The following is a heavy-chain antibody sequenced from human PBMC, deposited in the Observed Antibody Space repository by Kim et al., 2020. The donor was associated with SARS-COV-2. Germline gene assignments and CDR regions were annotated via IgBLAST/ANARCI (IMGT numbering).Heavy chain of an antibody. V-gene: IGHV1-2*06. Sequence: ASVKVSCKASGYTFTGYYMHWVRQAPGQGLEWMGRINPNSGGTNYAQKFQGRVTMTRDTSISTAYMELSRLRSDDKAVYYCAREEVVAATGYYYYGMDVWGQGTTVTVSS. CDR2: INPNSGGT. CDR3: AREEVVAATGYYYYGMDV. D-gene: IGHD2-15*01. CDR1: GYTFTGYY. J-gene: IGHJ6*02.